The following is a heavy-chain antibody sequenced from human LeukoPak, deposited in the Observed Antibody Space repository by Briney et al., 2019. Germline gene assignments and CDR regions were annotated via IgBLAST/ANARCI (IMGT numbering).Heavy chain of an antibody. J-gene: IGHJ3*02. CDR1: AYSISSGYS. CDR2: FYLSGTT. CDR3: AKTDYGDYGAFNI. Sequence: SETLSLTCAVRAYSISSGYSWGWVRQPPGKGLEWIANFYLSGTTYYNPSLTSRATISLGTSNNHFSLKLSSVTASDTAVYWCAKTDYGDYGAFNIWGQGTMFTVSS. V-gene: IGHV4-38-2*01. D-gene: IGHD4-17*01.